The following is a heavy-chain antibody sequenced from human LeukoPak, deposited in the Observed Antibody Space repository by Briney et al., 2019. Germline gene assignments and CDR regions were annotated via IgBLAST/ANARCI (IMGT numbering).Heavy chain of an antibody. Sequence: GESLKISCKGSGYSFTSYWIGWVRQMPGKGLGWMGIIYPGDSDTRYSPSFQGQVTISADKSISTAYLQWSSLKASDTAMYYCARGASGYPYYYYYYGMDVWGQGTTVTVSS. CDR1: GYSFTSYW. CDR3: ARGASGYPYYYYYYGMDV. J-gene: IGHJ6*02. CDR2: IYPGDSDT. D-gene: IGHD5-12*01. V-gene: IGHV5-51*01.